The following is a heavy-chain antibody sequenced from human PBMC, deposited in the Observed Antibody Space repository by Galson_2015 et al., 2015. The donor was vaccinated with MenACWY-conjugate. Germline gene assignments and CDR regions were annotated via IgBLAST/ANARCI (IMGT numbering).Heavy chain of an antibody. CDR2: IYYSGAT. CDR1: GGSISSSSYY. D-gene: IGHD1-26*01. J-gene: IGHJ4*02. Sequence: SETLSLTCTVSGGSISSSSYYWGWVRQSPGKGLEWIGTIYYSGATYYSPSLKRRVTISADMYSNQFSLKLSSVTAADTAVYYCARLHSGTYSLPLDYWGQGTLVTVSS. CDR3: ARLHSGTYSLPLDY. V-gene: IGHV4-39*07.